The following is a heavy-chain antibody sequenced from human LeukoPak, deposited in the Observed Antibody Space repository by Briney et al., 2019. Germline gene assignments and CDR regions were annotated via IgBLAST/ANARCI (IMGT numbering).Heavy chain of an antibody. CDR2: ISAYNGNT. J-gene: IGHJ4*02. D-gene: IGHD1-26*01. CDR1: GYTFTSYG. V-gene: IGHV1-18*01. CDR3: ARVSELLWELDY. Sequence: ASVKVSCKASGYTFTSYGISWVRQAPGQGLEWMGWISAYNGNTNYAQKLQGRVTMTTDTSTSTANMELRSLRSDDTAVYYCARVSELLWELDYWGQGTLVTVSS.